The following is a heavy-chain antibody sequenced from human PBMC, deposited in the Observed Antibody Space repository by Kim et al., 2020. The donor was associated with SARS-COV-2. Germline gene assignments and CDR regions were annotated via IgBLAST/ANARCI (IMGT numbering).Heavy chain of an antibody. D-gene: IGHD2-2*01. J-gene: IGHJ6*02. CDR2: INHSGST. V-gene: IGHV4-34*01. CDR3: ARANIVVVPAALGLGYYYYYGRDV. Sequence: SETLSLTCAVYGGSFSGYYWSWIRQPPGKGLEWIGEINHSGSTNYNPSLKSRVTISVDTSKNQFSLKLSSVTAADTAVYYCARANIVVVPAALGLGYYYYYGRDVGGQGTTVTVSS. CDR1: GGSFSGYY.